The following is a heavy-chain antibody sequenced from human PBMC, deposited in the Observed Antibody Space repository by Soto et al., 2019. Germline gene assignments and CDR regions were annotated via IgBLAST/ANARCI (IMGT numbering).Heavy chain of an antibody. CDR3: ARCPTPPYSSGWPYFDY. D-gene: IGHD6-19*01. V-gene: IGHV1-69*13. J-gene: IGHJ4*02. CDR2: IIPIFGTA. CDR1: GGTFSSYA. Sequence: GASVKVSCKASGGTFSSYAISWVRQAPGQGLEWMGGIIPIFGTANYAQKFQGRVTITADESTSTAYMELSSLRSEDTAVYYCARCPTPPYSSGWPYFDYWGQGTLVT.